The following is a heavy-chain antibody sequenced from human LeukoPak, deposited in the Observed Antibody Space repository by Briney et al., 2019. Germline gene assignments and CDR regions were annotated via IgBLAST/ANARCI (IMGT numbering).Heavy chain of an antibody. CDR1: GGSISSSSYY. CDR3: ARGGIWLRLGFAQH. CDR2: IYYSGST. J-gene: IGHJ1*01. Sequence: PSETLSLTCTVSGGSISSSSYYWGWTRQPPGKGLEWIGSIYYSGSTYYNPSLKSRVTISVDTSKNQFSLKLSSVTAADTAVYYCARGGIWLRLGFAQHWGQGTLVTVSS. D-gene: IGHD5-18*01. V-gene: IGHV4-39*01.